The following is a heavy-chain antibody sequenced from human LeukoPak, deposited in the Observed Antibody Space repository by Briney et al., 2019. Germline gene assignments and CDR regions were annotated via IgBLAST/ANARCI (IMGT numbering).Heavy chain of an antibody. Sequence: ASVKVSCKASGYTFTGYYMHWVRQAPGQGLEWMGWINPNSGGTNYAQKFQGRVTMTRDTSISTAYMELSRLRSDDTAVYYCARVTGNQLLSPYYLDYYYMDVWGKGTTVTVSS. V-gene: IGHV1-2*02. D-gene: IGHD2-2*01. J-gene: IGHJ6*03. CDR2: INPNSGGT. CDR3: ARVTGNQLLSPYYLDYYYMDV. CDR1: GYTFTGYY.